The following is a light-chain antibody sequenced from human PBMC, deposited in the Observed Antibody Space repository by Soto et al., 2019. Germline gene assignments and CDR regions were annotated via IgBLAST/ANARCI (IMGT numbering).Light chain of an antibody. CDR2: GAS. Sequence: EIVLTQSPGTLSLSPGERATLSCRASQSVSSSNLAWYQQKPGQAPRLLIYGASSRATGIPDRFSGSGSGTDFTLTISRLEPGDFAVYYCQQYGSSPLTFGGGTKVEIK. J-gene: IGKJ4*01. CDR1: QSVSSSN. V-gene: IGKV3-20*01. CDR3: QQYGSSPLT.